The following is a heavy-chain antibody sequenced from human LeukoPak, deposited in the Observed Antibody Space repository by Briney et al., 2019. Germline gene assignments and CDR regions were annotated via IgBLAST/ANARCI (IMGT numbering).Heavy chain of an antibody. CDR1: GYTFTSYG. CDR3: ARVYDFWSGYPPRPDY. D-gene: IGHD3-3*01. Sequence: ASVKASCKASGYTFTSYGISWVRQAPAQGLEGMGWISAYNGNTNYAQKLQGRVTMTTDTSASTAYMELRSLRSDDTAVYYCARVYDFWSGYPPRPDYWGQGTLVTVSS. V-gene: IGHV1-18*01. CDR2: ISAYNGNT. J-gene: IGHJ4*02.